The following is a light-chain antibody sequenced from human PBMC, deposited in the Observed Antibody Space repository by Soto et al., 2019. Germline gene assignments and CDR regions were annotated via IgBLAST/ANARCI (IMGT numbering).Light chain of an antibody. CDR1: QSISTF. CDR3: QQSYTTPRT. J-gene: IGKJ1*01. V-gene: IGKV1-39*01. Sequence: DIQMTQSPSSLSASVGDRVSVTCRASQSISTFLNWYQQRPGEAPKLLIYAASSMQSGDNTRLSGSGYGADFTLTIGSLQPEDFATYYCQQSYTTPRTFGQGTKVEVK. CDR2: AAS.